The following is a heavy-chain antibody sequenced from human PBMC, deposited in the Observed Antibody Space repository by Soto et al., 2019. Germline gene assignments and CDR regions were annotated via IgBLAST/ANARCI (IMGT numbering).Heavy chain of an antibody. Sequence: GGSLRLSCAASGFTFSSYSMNWVRQAPGKGLEWISYISSSSGTIYFADSVKGRFTISRDNAKNSLYLQMNSLRDEDTAVYFCAREAPYYGGSRVGYFDYWGQGTLVTVSS. CDR1: GFTFSSYS. D-gene: IGHD2-15*01. J-gene: IGHJ4*02. V-gene: IGHV3-48*02. CDR3: AREAPYYGGSRVGYFDY. CDR2: ISSSSGTI.